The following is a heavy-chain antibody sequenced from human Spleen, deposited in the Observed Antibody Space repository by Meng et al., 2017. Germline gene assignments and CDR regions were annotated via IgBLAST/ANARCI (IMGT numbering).Heavy chain of an antibody. CDR2: FVNYVDT. V-gene: IGHV1-18*01. CDR3: ASGTPGRSYCDY. J-gene: IGHJ4*02. CDR1: GYTFGSYG. Sequence: QVQLVQSGPEVKKPGAEVRVSCKASGYTFGSYGICWVRQAPGQGLEWMGWFVNYVDTYPAPKFQGRVTMTTDTHTNTAFMELRSLTSDDTAVYYCASGTPGRSYCDYWGQGTLVTVSS. D-gene: IGHD2-15*01.